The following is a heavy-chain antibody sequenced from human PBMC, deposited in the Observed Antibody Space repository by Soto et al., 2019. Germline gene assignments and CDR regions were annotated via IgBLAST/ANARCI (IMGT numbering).Heavy chain of an antibody. D-gene: IGHD1-1*01. CDR2: MSHSGGT. Sequence: QVQLQQWGAGLLKPSETLSLTCAVYGGFVSSGSYYWSWIRQPPGKGLEGIGEMSHSGGTHFNRSLKSRVTISVDTSKNQFSLKMSSVTAADTALYYCARVERGTVTTVVDAFDIWGPGTMVTVSS. J-gene: IGHJ3*02. V-gene: IGHV4-34*01. CDR3: ARVERGTVTTVVDAFDI. CDR1: GGFVSSGSYY.